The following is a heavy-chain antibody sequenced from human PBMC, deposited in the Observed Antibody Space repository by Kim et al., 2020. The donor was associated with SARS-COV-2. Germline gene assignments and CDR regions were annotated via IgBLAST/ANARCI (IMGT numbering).Heavy chain of an antibody. Sequence: ADSAKGRFTISRDNFRNTLYLQMNSLGADDTAVYYCARDQGYSTGWYLGYWGQGTLVTVSS. D-gene: IGHD6-19*01. J-gene: IGHJ4*02. V-gene: IGHV3-30*01. CDR3: ARDQGYSTGWYLGY.